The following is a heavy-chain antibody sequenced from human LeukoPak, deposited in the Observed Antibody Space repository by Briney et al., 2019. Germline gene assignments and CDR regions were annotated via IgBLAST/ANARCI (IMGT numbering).Heavy chain of an antibody. D-gene: IGHD2-15*01. CDR2: ISGSGGST. V-gene: IGHV3-23*01. J-gene: IGHJ4*02. CDR1: GFTFSSYA. Sequence: GGSLRLSCAASGFTFSSYAMSWVRQAPGKGLEWVSAISGSGGSTYYADSVKGRFTISRDNSKNTLYLQMNSLRAEDTAVYYCARDRAIEGRRYCSGGSCYRYYFDYWGQGTLVTVSS. CDR3: ARDRAIEGRRYCSGGSCYRYYFDY.